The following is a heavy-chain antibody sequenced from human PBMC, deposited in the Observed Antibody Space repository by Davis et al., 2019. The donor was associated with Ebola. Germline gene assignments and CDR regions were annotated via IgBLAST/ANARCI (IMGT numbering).Heavy chain of an antibody. CDR1: GYSFTSYW. J-gene: IGHJ4*02. CDR3: ARPDYGAKVDY. D-gene: IGHD4-23*01. Sequence: GGSLRLSCKGSGYSFTSYWIGWVRQLPGKGLEWMGIIYPGDSDTRYSPSFQGQVTISADKSISTAYLQWTSLKASDTAMYYCARPDYGAKVDYWGQGTLVTVSS. CDR2: IYPGDSDT. V-gene: IGHV5-51*01.